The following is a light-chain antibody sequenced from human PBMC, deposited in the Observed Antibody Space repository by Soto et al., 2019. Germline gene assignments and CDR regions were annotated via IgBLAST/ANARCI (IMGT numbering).Light chain of an antibody. CDR3: QQLNSYPLT. J-gene: IGKJ4*01. V-gene: IGKV1-9*01. Sequence: DIQLTQSPSFLSASVGDRVTITCRASQGISSYLAWYQQKPGKAPHLLIFAASTLQSGVPSRSSGSGSGTEFPPTIGSLQPEDFATSYCQQLNSYPLTFGGGTKVEIK. CDR1: QGISSY. CDR2: AAS.